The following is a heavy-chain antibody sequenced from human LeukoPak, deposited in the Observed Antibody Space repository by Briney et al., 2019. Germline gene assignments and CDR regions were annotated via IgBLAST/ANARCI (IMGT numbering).Heavy chain of an antibody. CDR1: GGSFSGYY. CDR3: ARHYYDSSGYYQNIDY. J-gene: IGHJ4*02. CDR2: INHSGST. V-gene: IGHV4-34*01. D-gene: IGHD3-22*01. Sequence: SETLSLTCAVYGGSFSGYYWSWIRQPPGKGLEWIGEINHSGSTNYNPSLKSRVTISVDTSKNQFSLKLSSVTAADTAMYYCARHYYDSSGYYQNIDYWGQGTLVTVSS.